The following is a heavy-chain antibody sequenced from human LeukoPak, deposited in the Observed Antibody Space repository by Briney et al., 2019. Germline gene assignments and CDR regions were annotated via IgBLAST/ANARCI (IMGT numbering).Heavy chain of an antibody. V-gene: IGHV3-7*01. CDR3: ARVDYYDTHYGMDV. J-gene: IGHJ6*02. D-gene: IGHD3-22*01. CDR2: IKQDGSEK. Sequence: HPGGSLRLSCAASGFTFSSYWMSWVRQAPGKGLEWVANIKQDGSEKYYVDSVKGRFTISRDNAKNSLYVQMNSLRAEDTAVYYCARVDYYDTHYGMDVWGQGTTVTVSS. CDR1: GFTFSSYW.